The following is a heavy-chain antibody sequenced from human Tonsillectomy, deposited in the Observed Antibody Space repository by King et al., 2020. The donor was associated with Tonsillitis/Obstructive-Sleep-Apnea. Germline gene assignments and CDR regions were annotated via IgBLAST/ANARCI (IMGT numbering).Heavy chain of an antibody. J-gene: IGHJ4*02. V-gene: IGHV4-59*01. CDR3: ARLIPSVTYFDY. Sequence: QLQESGPGLVKPSETLSLTCTVSGGSISSYYWSWIRQPPGKGLEWIGYIYYSGSTNYNPSLKSRVTMSVDTSKNQFSLKLSSVTAADTAVYYCARLIPSVTYFDYWGQGTLVTVSS. D-gene: IGHD3-16*02. CDR2: IYYSGST. CDR1: GGSISSYY.